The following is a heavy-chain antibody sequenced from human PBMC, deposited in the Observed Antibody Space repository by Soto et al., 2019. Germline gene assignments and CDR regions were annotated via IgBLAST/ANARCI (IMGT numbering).Heavy chain of an antibody. V-gene: IGHV2-5*02. Sequence: QITLKESGPPLVKPTQTLTLTCTFSGFSLSTSGVGVGWIRQPPGKALEWLALIYWDDDKCYSPSLKSRLTITKDTSKNQVVLTMTNMDPVDTATYYCAHRRAIAVAGTWFDPWGQGTLVTVSS. CDR3: AHRRAIAVAGTWFDP. J-gene: IGHJ5*02. D-gene: IGHD6-19*01. CDR1: GFSLSTSGVG. CDR2: IYWDDDK.